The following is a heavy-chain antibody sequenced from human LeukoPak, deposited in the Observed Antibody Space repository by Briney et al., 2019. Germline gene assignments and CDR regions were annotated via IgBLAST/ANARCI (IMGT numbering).Heavy chain of an antibody. Sequence: PGGSLRLSCAASGFTFSSYGMHWVRQAPGKGLEWVAVISYDGSNKYYADSVKGRFTISRDNSKNTLYLQMNSLRAEDTAVYYCAKDSGSGSYYDDWGQGTLVTVSS. V-gene: IGHV3-30*18. CDR2: ISYDGSNK. CDR1: GFTFSSYG. D-gene: IGHD3-10*01. CDR3: AKDSGSGSYYDD. J-gene: IGHJ4*02.